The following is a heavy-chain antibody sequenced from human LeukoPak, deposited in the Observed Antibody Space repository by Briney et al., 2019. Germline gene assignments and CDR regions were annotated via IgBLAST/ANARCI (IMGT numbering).Heavy chain of an antibody. J-gene: IGHJ4*02. V-gene: IGHV5-51*01. CDR3: ARRAGAGIDY. Sequence: GESLKISCKGSGYSFTNYWIGWVRQMPGKGLEWMGIIYADDSDTRYSPAFQGQVTISADKSISTAYLQWSSLKASYTAMYYCARRAGAGIDYWGQGTLVTVSS. D-gene: IGHD6-19*01. CDR1: GYSFTNYW. CDR2: IYADDSDT.